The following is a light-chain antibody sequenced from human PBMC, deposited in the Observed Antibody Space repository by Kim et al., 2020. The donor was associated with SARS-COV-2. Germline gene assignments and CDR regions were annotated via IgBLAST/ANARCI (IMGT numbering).Light chain of an antibody. V-gene: IGKV1-39*01. CDR2: AAS. J-gene: IGKJ2*01. Sequence: CASVGDRVTITCRAGQSITCYLQWYQQKPEKAPELLIYAASTLQSGVPSRFSGSGSGTDFTLTISSLQPEDCASYYCQESYSSSDTFGQGTELEI. CDR1: QSITCY. CDR3: QESYSSSDT.